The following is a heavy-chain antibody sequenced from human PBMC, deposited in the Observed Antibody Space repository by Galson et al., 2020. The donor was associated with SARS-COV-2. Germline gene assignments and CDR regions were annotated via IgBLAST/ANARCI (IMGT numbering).Heavy chain of an antibody. V-gene: IGHV4-39*01. J-gene: IGHJ4*02. CDR1: GGSISSSSYH. Sequence: SETLSPTCPVSGGSISSSSYHWGWIRQPPGQGLAWIGSIYYSGSTYYNPSLKSRVTISGDTSKNQFSLKPSSVTAADTAVYYCGRQAPHPDYWGQGTLVTVSS. CDR3: GRQAPHPDY. CDR2: IYYSGST.